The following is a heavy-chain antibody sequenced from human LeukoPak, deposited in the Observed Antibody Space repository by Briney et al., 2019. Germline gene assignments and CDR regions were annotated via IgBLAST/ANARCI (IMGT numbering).Heavy chain of an antibody. CDR1: GYTVAAYC. V-gene: IGHV1-2*02. Sequence: ASVKVSCKASGYTVAAYCIHWVRQAPGQGLEWMGWINPNTGGPYYPQKFQGKVTMTWDSSVNTAYMELTSVTSGDTAIYYCARHRNSQTAGAGDYWGQGTLVTVSS. J-gene: IGHJ4*02. D-gene: IGHD1-26*01. CDR3: ARHRNSQTAGAGDY. CDR2: INPNTGGP.